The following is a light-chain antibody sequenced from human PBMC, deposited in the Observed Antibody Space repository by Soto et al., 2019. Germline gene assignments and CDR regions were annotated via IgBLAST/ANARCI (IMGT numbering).Light chain of an antibody. V-gene: IGLV2-8*01. Sequence: SVLTQPPAATGSTGQSVTISCTGTNSDIGVYDFVSWYQHHPGKAPRLIIYEVVQRPSGVPDRFSGAKSGNTASLTVSGLQAADEADYFCKSYAGSNTYVFGSGTKVTVL. CDR3: KSYAGSNTYV. CDR1: NSDIGVYDF. J-gene: IGLJ1*01. CDR2: EVV.